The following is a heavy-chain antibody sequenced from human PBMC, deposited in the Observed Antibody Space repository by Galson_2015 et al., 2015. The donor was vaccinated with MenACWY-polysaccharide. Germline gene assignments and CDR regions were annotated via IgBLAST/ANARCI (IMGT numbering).Heavy chain of an antibody. J-gene: IGHJ3*01. Sequence: SLRLSCAASEFRFSAYWMTWVRQAPGKGLEWVANINPDGTEKYYVDSVKGRFTISRDNAKNSLYLQMNSLRAEDTAVYYCARDPHCGAGCSIHDAFDVWGQGTKVTVSS. CDR1: EFRFSAYW. D-gene: IGHD2-21*02. CDR3: ARDPHCGAGCSIHDAFDV. V-gene: IGHV3-7*01. CDR2: INPDGTEK.